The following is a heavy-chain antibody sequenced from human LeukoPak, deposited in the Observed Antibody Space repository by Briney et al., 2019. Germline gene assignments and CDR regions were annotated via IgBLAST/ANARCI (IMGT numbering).Heavy chain of an antibody. V-gene: IGHV3-23*01. D-gene: IGHD4-23*01. CDR3: AKSLDYGGNRARLDF. J-gene: IGHJ4*02. Sequence: GGSLRLSCAASGFTFSSYAMSWVRQAPGKGLEWVSAISGSGGSTYYADSVKGRFTISRDNSKNTLYLQMNSLRAEDTAVYYCAKSLDYGGNRARLDFWGQGTLVTVSS. CDR2: ISGSGGST. CDR1: GFTFSSYA.